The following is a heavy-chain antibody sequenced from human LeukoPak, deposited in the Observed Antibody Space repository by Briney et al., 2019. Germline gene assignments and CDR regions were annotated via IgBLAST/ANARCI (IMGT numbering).Heavy chain of an antibody. J-gene: IGHJ5*02. Sequence: SETLSLTCAVYGGSFSGYYWSWIRQPPGKGLEWIGEINHSGSTNYNPSLKSRVTISVDTSKNQFSLKLSSVTAADTAVYYCAGSSGWYASFRFDPWGQGTLVTVSS. D-gene: IGHD6-19*01. CDR1: GGSFSGYY. CDR2: INHSGST. V-gene: IGHV4-34*01. CDR3: AGSSGWYASFRFDP.